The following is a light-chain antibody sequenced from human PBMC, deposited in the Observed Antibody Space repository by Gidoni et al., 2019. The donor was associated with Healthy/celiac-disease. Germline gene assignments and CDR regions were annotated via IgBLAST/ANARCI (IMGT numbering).Light chain of an antibody. J-gene: IGKJ2*01. CDR2: GAS. CDR3: QQYNNWTPYT. Sequence: EIVMTPSPATLSVSPGERATLPCRASQSVSSNLDWYQQKPGQAPRLLIYGASTRATGIPARFSGSGSGTEFTLTISSLQSEDFEVYYCQQYNNWTPYTFGQGTKLEIK. CDR1: QSVSSN. V-gene: IGKV3-15*01.